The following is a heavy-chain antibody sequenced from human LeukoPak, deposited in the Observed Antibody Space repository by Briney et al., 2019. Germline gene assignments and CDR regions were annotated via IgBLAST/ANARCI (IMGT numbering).Heavy chain of an antibody. D-gene: IGHD6-13*01. CDR3: ARVGGIPAAGDYYFDH. J-gene: IGHJ4*02. Sequence: GGSLRLSCAASGFTFSTSAMHWVRQAPGKGLEWVAVISYDGSNKYYADSVKGRFTISRDNSKNTLYLQMNSLRAEDTAVYYCARVGGIPAAGDYYFDHWGQGNLVTVSS. CDR2: ISYDGSNK. V-gene: IGHV3-30*19. CDR1: GFTFSTSA.